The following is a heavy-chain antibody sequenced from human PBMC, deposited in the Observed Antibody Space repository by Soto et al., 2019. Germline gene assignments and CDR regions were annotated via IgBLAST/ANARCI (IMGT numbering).Heavy chain of an antibody. D-gene: IGHD5-12*01. CDR2: INHSGST. J-gene: IGHJ4*02. Sequence: PSETLSLTCAVYGGSFSGYYWSWIRQPPGKGLEWIGEINHSGSTNYNPSLKSRVTISVDTSKNQFSLKLSSVTAADTAVYYCARGAHRGYAHAIDYWGQGTLVTVSS. CDR3: ARGAHRGYAHAIDY. CDR1: GGSFSGYY. V-gene: IGHV4-34*01.